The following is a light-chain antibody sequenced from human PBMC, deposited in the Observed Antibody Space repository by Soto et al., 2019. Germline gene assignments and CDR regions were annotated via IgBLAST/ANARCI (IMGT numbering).Light chain of an antibody. Sequence: EIVLTQSPGTLSLSPGERATLSCRASQSVRNNYLAWYQQKPGQAPRLLIYGASSRATGIPDRFSGSGSGTEFTLTISRLEPEDFAVFYCQQYGSSPRTFDQGTRVEIK. CDR1: QSVRNNY. CDR2: GAS. CDR3: QQYGSSPRT. V-gene: IGKV3-20*01. J-gene: IGKJ1*01.